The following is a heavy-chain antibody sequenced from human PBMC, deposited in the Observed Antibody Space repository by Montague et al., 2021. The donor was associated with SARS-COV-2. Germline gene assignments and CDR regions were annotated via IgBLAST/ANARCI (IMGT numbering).Heavy chain of an antibody. V-gene: IGHV6-1*01. D-gene: IGHD3-10*01. CDR3: ARGGWGAPGTGRLFDY. J-gene: IGHJ4*02. CDR1: GDSVSSNSAA. Sequence: CAISGDSVSSNSAAWNWIRQSPSRGLEWLGRTYYRSKWYNDYAVSVKSRITINPDTSKNPFSLQLNSVTPEDTAVYYCARGGWGAPGTGRLFDYWGQGTLVTVSS. CDR2: TYYRSKWYN.